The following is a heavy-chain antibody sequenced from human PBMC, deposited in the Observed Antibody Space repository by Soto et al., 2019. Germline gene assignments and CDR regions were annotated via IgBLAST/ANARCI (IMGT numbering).Heavy chain of an antibody. D-gene: IGHD3-3*01. V-gene: IGHV3-21*01. CDR1: GFTFSSYS. J-gene: IGHJ4*02. CDR2: ISSSSSYI. CDR3: ARSQYYDFWSGYHKPFDY. Sequence: GGSLRLSCAASGFTFSSYSMNWVRQAPGKGLEWVSSISSSSSYIYYADSVKGRFTISRDNAKNSLYLQMNSLRAEDTAVYYCARSQYYDFWSGYHKPFDYWGQGTLVTVSS.